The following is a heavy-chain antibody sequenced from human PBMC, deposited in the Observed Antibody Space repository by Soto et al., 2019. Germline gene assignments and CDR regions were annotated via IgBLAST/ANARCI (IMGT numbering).Heavy chain of an antibody. Sequence: AGGSLRLSGAASGFTFISYGMHWVRQAPGKGLEWVAVISYDGSNKYYADSVKGRFTISRDNSKNTLYLQMNSLRAEDTAVYYCAKDSDSSGSLSFDPWGQGTLVTVSS. J-gene: IGHJ5*02. CDR2: ISYDGSNK. CDR1: GFTFISYG. CDR3: AKDSDSSGSLSFDP. D-gene: IGHD3-22*01. V-gene: IGHV3-30*18.